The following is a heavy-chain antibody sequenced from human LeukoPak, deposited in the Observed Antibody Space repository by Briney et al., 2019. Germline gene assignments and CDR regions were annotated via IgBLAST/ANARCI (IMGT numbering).Heavy chain of an antibody. Sequence: SETLSLTCTVSGGSISNYYWSWIRQPPGRGLEWIGYIYYSGSTSYNPSLKSRVTISVDPSKNQFSLKLRSVTAADTAVYYCVRRTRAFDIWGQGTMVTVSS. J-gene: IGHJ3*02. CDR1: GGSISNYY. D-gene: IGHD1-7*01. CDR3: VRRTRAFDI. V-gene: IGHV4-59*08. CDR2: IYYSGST.